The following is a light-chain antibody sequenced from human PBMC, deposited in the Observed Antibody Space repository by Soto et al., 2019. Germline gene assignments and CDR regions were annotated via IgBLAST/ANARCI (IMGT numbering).Light chain of an antibody. J-gene: IGKJ4*01. CDR1: QTVSSSY. V-gene: IGKV3-20*01. CDR2: GAS. CDR3: QQYGDSPT. Sequence: EIVFTQSPGPLSLSPGERATLSCRASQTVSSSYLAWYQQRPGQAPRLLIYGASSRATGIPDRFSGSGSGTDFTLTISRLEPEDFAVYYCQQYGDSPTFGGGTKVDIK.